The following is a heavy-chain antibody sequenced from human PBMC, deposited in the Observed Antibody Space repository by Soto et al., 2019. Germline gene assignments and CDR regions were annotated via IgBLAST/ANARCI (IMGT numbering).Heavy chain of an antibody. V-gene: IGHV4-30-2*01. CDR3: ASGLVTTLHY. CDR1: GGSISSGGYS. CDR2: IYHSGST. J-gene: IGHJ4*02. Sequence: QLQLQESGSGLVKPSQTLSLTCAVSGGSISSGGYSWSWIRQPPGKGLEWIGYIYHSGSTYYNPPLTRRVTRAVARSKNQFSLKLSSVPAAATAVYYCASGLVTTLHYWGQGTLVTVSS. D-gene: IGHD4-17*01.